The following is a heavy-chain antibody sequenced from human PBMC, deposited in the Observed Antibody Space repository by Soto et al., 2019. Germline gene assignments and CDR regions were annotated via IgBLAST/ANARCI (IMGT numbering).Heavy chain of an antibody. V-gene: IGHV1-69*13. Sequence: SVKVSCKASGGTFSSYAISWVRQAPGQGLEWMGGIIPIFGTANYAQKFQGRVTITADESTSTAYMELSSLRSEDTAVYYCARDCSSTSCYTGDYDYYYGMDVWGQGTTVTVSS. J-gene: IGHJ6*02. CDR3: ARDCSSTSCYTGDYDYYYGMDV. CDR2: IIPIFGTA. CDR1: GGTFSSYA. D-gene: IGHD2-2*02.